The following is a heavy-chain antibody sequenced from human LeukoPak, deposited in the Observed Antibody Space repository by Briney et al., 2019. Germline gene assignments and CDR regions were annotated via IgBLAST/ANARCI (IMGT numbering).Heavy chain of an antibody. J-gene: IGHJ5*02. Sequence: SVTVSCKASVCTFSSYAISWVRQAPGQGLEWMGRIIPIIGIANYAQKFQGRVTITADKSTSTAYMELSSLRAEDTAVYYCARSRYFSSSWYWFDPWGQGTLVTVSS. CDR3: ARSRYFSSSWYWFDP. CDR1: VCTFSSYA. CDR2: IIPIIGIA. D-gene: IGHD6-13*01. V-gene: IGHV1-69*04.